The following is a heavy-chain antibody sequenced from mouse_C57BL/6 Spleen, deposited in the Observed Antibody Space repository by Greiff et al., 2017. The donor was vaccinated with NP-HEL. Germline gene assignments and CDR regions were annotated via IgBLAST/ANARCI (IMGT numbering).Heavy chain of an antibody. V-gene: IGHV5-4*01. CDR2: ISDGGSYT. D-gene: IGHD2-3*01. CDR3: ARGLLGEAY. CDR1: GFTFSSYA. Sequence: EVQGVESGGGLVKPGGSLKLSCAASGFTFSSYAMSWVRQTPEKRLEWVATISDGGSYTYYPDNVKGRFTISRDNAKNNLYLQMSHLKSEDTAMYYCARGLLGEAYWGQGTLVTVSA. J-gene: IGHJ3*01.